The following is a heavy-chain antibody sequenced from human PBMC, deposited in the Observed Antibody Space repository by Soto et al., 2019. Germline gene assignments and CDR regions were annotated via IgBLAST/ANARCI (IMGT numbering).Heavy chain of an antibody. CDR2: IWYDGSNK. V-gene: IGHV3-33*08. D-gene: IGHD2-15*01. CDR1: GFTFNTYG. J-gene: IGHJ6*02. CDR3: ARSDCTGAYCYSWLFNSGVDV. Sequence: QVPLVESGGGVVQPGGSLRLSCTTSGFTFNTYGMHWVRQAPGKGLERVAIIWYDGSNKYYADSVKARFTISRDNYKNTLYLQMNSLRAEDTALYYCARSDCTGAYCYSWLFNSGVDVWGQGTTVTVSS.